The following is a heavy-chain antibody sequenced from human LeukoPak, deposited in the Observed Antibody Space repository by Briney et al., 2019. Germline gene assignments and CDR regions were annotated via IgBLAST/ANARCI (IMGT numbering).Heavy chain of an antibody. Sequence: SVKVSCKASGGTFSSYAISWVRQAPGQGLEWMGGIIPIFGTANYAQEFQGRVTIAADKSTSTAYMELSSLRSEDTAVYYCARGRPTTSIAAAGVNWFDPWGQGTLVTVSS. CDR2: IIPIFGTA. CDR3: ARGRPTTSIAAAGVNWFDP. CDR1: GGTFSSYA. J-gene: IGHJ5*02. V-gene: IGHV1-69*06. D-gene: IGHD6-13*01.